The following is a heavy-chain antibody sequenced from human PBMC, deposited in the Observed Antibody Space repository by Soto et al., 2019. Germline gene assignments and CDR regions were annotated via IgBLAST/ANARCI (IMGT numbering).Heavy chain of an antibody. J-gene: IGHJ6*02. D-gene: IGHD3-3*01. V-gene: IGHV1-18*01. CDR3: GREYYDFWSGQHENYGMDV. Sequence: ASVKVSCKASGYTFTSYGISWVRQAPGQGLEWMGWISAYNGNTNYAQKLQGRVTMTTDTSTSTAYMELRSLRSDDTAVYYCGREYYDFWSGQHENYGMDVWGQGTTVTVSS. CDR1: GYTFTSYG. CDR2: ISAYNGNT.